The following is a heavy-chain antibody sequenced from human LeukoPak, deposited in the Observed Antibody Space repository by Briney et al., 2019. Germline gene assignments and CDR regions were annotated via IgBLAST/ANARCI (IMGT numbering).Heavy chain of an antibody. V-gene: IGHV3-30*18. Sequence: GRSLRLSCAASGFTFSSYGMHWVRQAPGKGLEWVAVISYDGSNKYYADSVKGRFTISRDNSKNTLYLQMNSLRAEDTAAYYCAKDKQLVFDYWGQGTLVTVSS. CDR3: AKDKQLVFDY. D-gene: IGHD6-13*01. CDR2: ISYDGSNK. CDR1: GFTFSSYG. J-gene: IGHJ4*02.